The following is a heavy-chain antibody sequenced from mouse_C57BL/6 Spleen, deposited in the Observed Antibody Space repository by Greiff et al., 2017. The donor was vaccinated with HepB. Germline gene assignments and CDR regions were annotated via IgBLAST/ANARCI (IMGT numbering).Heavy chain of an antibody. Sequence: VQLQQSGPELVKPGASVKIPCKASGYTFTDYNMDWVKQSHGKSLEWIGDINPNNGGTIYNQKFKGKATLTVDKSSSTAYMELRSLTSEDTAVYYSARSSYGNYVLYFDYWGQGTTLTVSS. V-gene: IGHV1-18*01. CDR2: INPNNGGT. CDR1: GYTFTDYN. D-gene: IGHD2-1*01. J-gene: IGHJ2*01. CDR3: ARSSYGNYVLYFDY.